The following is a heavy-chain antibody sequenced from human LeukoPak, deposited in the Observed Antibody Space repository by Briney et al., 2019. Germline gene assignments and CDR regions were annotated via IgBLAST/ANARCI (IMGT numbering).Heavy chain of an antibody. J-gene: IGHJ4*02. CDR1: GFTFSSYA. D-gene: IGHD1-14*01. Sequence: SGGSLRLSCAASGFTFSSYAMSWVRQAPGKGLVWVSRINNAGTTTTYADSVEGRFTISRDNAKNTLYLQMNSLRAEDTAMFYCARDRYGAGDYWGQGTLVTVSS. CDR2: INNAGTTT. V-gene: IGHV3-74*03. CDR3: ARDRYGAGDY.